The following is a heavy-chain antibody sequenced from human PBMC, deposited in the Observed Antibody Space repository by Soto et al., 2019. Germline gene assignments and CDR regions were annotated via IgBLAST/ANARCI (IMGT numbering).Heavy chain of an antibody. CDR3: ARDGVGATTFFGFLDY. CDR2: IRYDGSDE. D-gene: IGHD1-26*01. CDR1: ASIFKGHG. V-gene: IGHV3-33*08. J-gene: IGHJ4*02. Sequence: QVQLVESGGGVVQPGGSLRLSCAASASIFKGHGMHWVRQAPGKGLEWVAIIRYDGSDEHYGDSVEGRSTIFRDNSKNMLYLQMNSLRAEDTAVYYCARDGVGATTFFGFLDYWGQGTLVTVSS.